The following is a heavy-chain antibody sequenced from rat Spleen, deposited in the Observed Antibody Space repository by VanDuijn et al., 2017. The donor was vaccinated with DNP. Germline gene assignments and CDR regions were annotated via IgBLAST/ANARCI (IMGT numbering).Heavy chain of an antibody. V-gene: IGHV5-27*01. CDR2: ISTSGGSA. D-gene: IGHD1-10*01. CDR1: GFAFSNYD. J-gene: IGHJ2*01. Sequence: EVQLVESGGGLAQPGRSLKLSCAASGFAFSNYDMAWVRRAPTKGLEWVASISTSGGSAYYRDSVKGRFTVSRDNAKTTLYLQMDSLRSEDTATYYCTTNKGLYWGQGVMVTVSS. CDR3: TTNKGLY.